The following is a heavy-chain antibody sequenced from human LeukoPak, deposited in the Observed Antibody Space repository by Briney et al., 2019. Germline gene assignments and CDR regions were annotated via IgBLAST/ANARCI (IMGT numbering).Heavy chain of an antibody. Sequence: GGSVRLSCAASAFTFSDYYMSWIRQAPGKGLEWVSYISTGSHYTNYADSVKGRFTISRDDARNSLFLQINSLRAEDMAVYYCARFYGLGTWNDAFDIWGQGTMVTVSS. D-gene: IGHD3-10*01. J-gene: IGHJ3*02. V-gene: IGHV3-11*03. CDR1: AFTFSDYY. CDR2: ISTGSHYT. CDR3: ARFYGLGTWNDAFDI.